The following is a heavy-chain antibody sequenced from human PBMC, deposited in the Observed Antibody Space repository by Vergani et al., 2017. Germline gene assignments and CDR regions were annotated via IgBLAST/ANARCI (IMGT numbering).Heavy chain of an antibody. J-gene: IGHJ6*03. CDR1: RYTFTSFA. D-gene: IGHD3-10*01. CDR2: INAGNGNT. CDR3: ARGVIIASYYMDV. Sequence: QVQLVQSGAEVKKPGASVKVSCKASRYTFTSFAIHWVRQAPGQRLEWMGWINAGNGNTKYSQKFQGRVTITRDTSASTAYMELSSLRSEDTAVYYCARGVIIASYYMDVWGKGTTVTVSS. V-gene: IGHV1-3*01.